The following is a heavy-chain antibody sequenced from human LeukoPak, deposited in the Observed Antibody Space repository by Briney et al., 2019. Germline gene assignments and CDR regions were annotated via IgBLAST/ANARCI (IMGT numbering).Heavy chain of an antibody. Sequence: PGGSLRLSCAASGFTFSNYNMNWVRQAPGKGLQWISYISRSSSPIYYADPVRGRFTISRDNAKNSLFLQMNSLRAEDTAVYYCARVRYNSGYIFDYWGQGALVTVSS. J-gene: IGHJ4*02. CDR1: GFTFSNYN. D-gene: IGHD5-18*01. CDR2: ISRSSSPI. CDR3: ARVRYNSGYIFDY. V-gene: IGHV3-48*04.